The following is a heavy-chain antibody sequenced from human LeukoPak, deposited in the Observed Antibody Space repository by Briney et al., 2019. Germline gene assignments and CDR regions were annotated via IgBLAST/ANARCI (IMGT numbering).Heavy chain of an antibody. CDR3: ARHDSFIPY. D-gene: IGHD3-16*02. CDR1: GFTFSDYA. V-gene: IGHV3-23*01. J-gene: IGHJ4*02. CDR2: ISDSGGST. Sequence: GGSLRLSCVASGFTFSDYAMSWVRQAPGKGLEWVSGISDSGGSTYYADSVRGRCTISRDNSKNTVSLQMNNLRAEDTAVYFCARHDSFIPYWGQGTLVTVTS.